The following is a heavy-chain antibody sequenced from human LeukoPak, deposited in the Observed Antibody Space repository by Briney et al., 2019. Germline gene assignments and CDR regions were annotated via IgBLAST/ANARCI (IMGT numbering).Heavy chain of an antibody. V-gene: IGHV4-34*01. CDR1: GGSFSGYY. J-gene: IGHJ4*02. Sequence: SETLSLTCAVYGGSFSGYYWSWIRQPPGKGLEWIGEINHSGSTNYNPSLKSRVTISVDTSKNQLSLKLSSVTAADTAVYYCAREAAVAGTDYWGQGTLVTVSS. CDR2: INHSGST. D-gene: IGHD6-19*01. CDR3: AREAAVAGTDY.